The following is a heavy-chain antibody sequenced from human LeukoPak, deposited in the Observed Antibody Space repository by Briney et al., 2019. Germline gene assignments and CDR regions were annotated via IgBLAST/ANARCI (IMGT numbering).Heavy chain of an antibody. CDR2: IYWDDDK. V-gene: IGHV2-5*02. D-gene: IGHD4/OR15-4a*01. Sequence: SGPTLVKPTQALTLTCTFSGFSLSTSGVGVGWIRQPPGKALEWLALIYWDDDKRYSPSLKSRLTITKDSSKNQVVLTMTNMDPVDTATYYCAHTGGALKAVDYWGQGKLVTVSS. CDR1: GFSLSTSGVG. CDR3: AHTGGALKAVDY. J-gene: IGHJ4*02.